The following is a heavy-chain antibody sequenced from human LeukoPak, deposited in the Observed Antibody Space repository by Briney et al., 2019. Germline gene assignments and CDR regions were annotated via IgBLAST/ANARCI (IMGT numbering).Heavy chain of an antibody. D-gene: IGHD5-12*01. CDR1: GFTFSSYV. Sequence: TGGSLRLSCAASGFTFSSYVMSWVRQAPGKGLEWVSGISGSGTSTYYADSVKGRFTISRDNSKNTLYLQMNSLRAEDTAVYYCAKGKYSGYDFPFDYWGQGTLVTVSS. CDR3: AKGKYSGYDFPFDY. V-gene: IGHV3-23*01. CDR2: ISGSGTST. J-gene: IGHJ4*02.